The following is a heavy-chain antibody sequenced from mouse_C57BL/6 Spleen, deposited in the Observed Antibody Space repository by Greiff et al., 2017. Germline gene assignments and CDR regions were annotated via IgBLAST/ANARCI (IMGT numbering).Heavy chain of an antibody. CDR2: ISNGGGST. CDR3: ARQGFYYAMDY. CDR1: GFTFSDYY. V-gene: IGHV5-12*01. J-gene: IGHJ4*01. Sequence: DVKLVESGGGLVQPGGSLKLSCAASGFTFSDYYMYWVRQTPEKRLEWVAYISNGGGSTYSPDTVKVRFTISSDNAKNTQYLQMSRLKSEDTAMYYCARQGFYYAMDYWGQGTSVTVYS.